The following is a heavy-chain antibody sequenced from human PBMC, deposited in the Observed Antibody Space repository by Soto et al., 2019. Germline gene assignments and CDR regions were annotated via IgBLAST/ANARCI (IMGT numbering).Heavy chain of an antibody. Sequence: GSLRLSCAASGFNFRNFPMTWVRQVPGQGLEYVSSITSSGEQTFYADSVKGRFSISRDNSKGILHLQMNSLRAEDTAIYHCAKGVIGRGANAWGQGTVVTVSS. CDR2: ITSSGEQT. J-gene: IGHJ5*02. CDR3: AKGVIGRGANA. CDR1: GFNFRNFP. D-gene: IGHD2-8*01. V-gene: IGHV3-23*01.